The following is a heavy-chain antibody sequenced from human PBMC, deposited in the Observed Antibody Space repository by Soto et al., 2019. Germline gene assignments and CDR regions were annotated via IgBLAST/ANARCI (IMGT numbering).Heavy chain of an antibody. J-gene: IGHJ6*02. CDR3: ARDRALRSYYDFWSGSPPGMDV. D-gene: IGHD3-3*01. V-gene: IGHV1-3*01. Sequence: ASVKVSCKASGYTFTSCAMHWVRQAPGQRLEWMGWINAGNGNTKYSQKFQGRVTITRDTSARTAYMELSSLRSEDTAVYYCARDRALRSYYDFWSGSPPGMDVWGQGTTVTVSS. CDR1: GYTFTSCA. CDR2: INAGNGNT.